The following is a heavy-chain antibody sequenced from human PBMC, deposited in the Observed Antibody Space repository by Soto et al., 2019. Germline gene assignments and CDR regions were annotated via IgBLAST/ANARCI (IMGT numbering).Heavy chain of an antibody. CDR1: GFTFSSYA. V-gene: IGHV3-30-3*01. CDR3: ARDRGGITGTTRAERYYGMDV. J-gene: IGHJ6*02. CDR2: ISYDGSNK. D-gene: IGHD1-7*01. Sequence: GGSLRLSCAASGFTFSSYAMHWVRQAPGKGLEWVAVISYDGSNKYYADSVKGRFTISRDNSKNTLYLQMNSLRAEDTAVYYCARDRGGITGTTRAERYYGMDVWGQGTTVTVSS.